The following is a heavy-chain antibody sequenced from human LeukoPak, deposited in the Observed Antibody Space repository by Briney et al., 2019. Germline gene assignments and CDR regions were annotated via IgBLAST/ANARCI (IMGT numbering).Heavy chain of an antibody. J-gene: IGHJ5*02. D-gene: IGHD4/OR15-4a*01. CDR2: IYYSGST. Sequence: SETLSLTCTVSGGSISTYYWTWIRQPPGKGLEWIGYIYYSGSTNYNPSLKSRVTISVDTSKNQFSLKLSSVTAADTAVYYCARGCWTYRISDNWFDPWGQGTLVTVSS. V-gene: IGHV4-59*01. CDR1: GGSISTYY. CDR3: ARGCWTYRISDNWFDP.